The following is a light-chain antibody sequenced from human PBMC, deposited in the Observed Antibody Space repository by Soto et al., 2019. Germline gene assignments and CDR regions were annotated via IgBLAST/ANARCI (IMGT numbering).Light chain of an antibody. V-gene: IGKV1-39*01. CDR2: GAA. CDR1: QSIGTW. Sequence: DIQMTQSPSTLSASVGDRVTITCRASQSIGTWLAWYQQKPGKAPKVLIYGAASLQSGVPSRFSGSGSGTNFTLTINSLQPEDYATYYCQQSYNIQALTFGGGTKVDIK. J-gene: IGKJ4*01. CDR3: QQSYNIQALT.